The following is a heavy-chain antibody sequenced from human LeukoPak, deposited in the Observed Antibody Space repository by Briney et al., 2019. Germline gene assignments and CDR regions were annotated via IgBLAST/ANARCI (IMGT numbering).Heavy chain of an antibody. CDR2: IYHSGST. CDR1: GYSISSGYY. V-gene: IGHV4-38-2*02. D-gene: IGHD6-6*01. J-gene: IGHJ4*02. Sequence: NPSETLSLTCAVSGYSISSGYYWGWIRQPPGKGLEWIGSIYHSGSTYYNPSLKSRVTISVDTSKNQFSLELSSVTATDAAIYYCERERSSSSDYWGQGTLVTVSS. CDR3: ERERSSSSDY.